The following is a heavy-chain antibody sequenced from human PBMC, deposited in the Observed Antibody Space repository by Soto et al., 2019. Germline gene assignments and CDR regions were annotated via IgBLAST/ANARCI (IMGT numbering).Heavy chain of an antibody. CDR3: ARTRVYDSYNYYGMAV. Sequence: PSQTLSLTCDISGDSVSSDSAAWNWIRQSPSRGLEWLGRTYCRSKWYNNYAVSVKSRITIIPDTSKNHFSLQLNSMTPEDTAVFFCARTRVYDSYNYYGMAVWGQGTTVTVSS. CDR1: GDSVSSDSAA. J-gene: IGHJ6*02. CDR2: TYCRSKWYN. D-gene: IGHD3-16*01. V-gene: IGHV6-1*01.